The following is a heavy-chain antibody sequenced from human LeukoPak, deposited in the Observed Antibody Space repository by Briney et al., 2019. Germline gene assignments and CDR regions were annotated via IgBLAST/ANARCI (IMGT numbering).Heavy chain of an antibody. CDR1: GGSISSYY. CDR3: AREPPGSGNPADL. CDR2: LYYSGST. Sequence: SETLSLTCTVSGGSISSYYWSWIRQPPGKGLEWIGYLYYSGSTYYNPSLKSRVTISVDTSKNQFSLKLSSVTAADTAVYYCAREPPGSGNPADLWGRGTLVTVSS. V-gene: IGHV4-59*12. D-gene: IGHD3-10*01. J-gene: IGHJ2*01.